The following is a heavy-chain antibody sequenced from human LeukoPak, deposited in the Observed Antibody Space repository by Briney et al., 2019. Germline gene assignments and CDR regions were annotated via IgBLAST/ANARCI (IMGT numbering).Heavy chain of an antibody. CDR2: ISGNGGST. CDR1: GFTFSNYG. Sequence: GGSLRLSCAASGFTFSNYGMSWVRQAPGKGLEWVSAISGNGGSTYYADSVKGRFPISRDNSKNTLYLQINSLRAEDTAVYYCVKDCTNGVCYAFDIWGQGTMVTVSS. D-gene: IGHD2-8*01. CDR3: VKDCTNGVCYAFDI. J-gene: IGHJ3*02. V-gene: IGHV3-23*01.